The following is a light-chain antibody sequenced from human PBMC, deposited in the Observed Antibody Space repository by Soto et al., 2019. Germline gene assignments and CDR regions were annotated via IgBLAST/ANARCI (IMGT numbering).Light chain of an antibody. V-gene: IGKV2-28*01. CDR2: WGS. J-gene: IGKJ4*01. CDR3: EAPCPAAGT. Sequence: GGMASKTCSSSHSLLHSNGYNYLDWYLQKPGQSPQLLIYWGSNRASGVPDRFCGSGSETEFELGLRSGEAWGVAVPICEAPCPAAGTVAGGTKVDIK. CDR1: HSLLHSNGYNY.